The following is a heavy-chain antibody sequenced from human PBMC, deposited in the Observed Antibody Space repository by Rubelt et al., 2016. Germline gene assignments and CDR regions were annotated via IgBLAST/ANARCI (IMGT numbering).Heavy chain of an antibody. CDR2: ITSSSTFI. Sequence: GLQWVASITSSSTFIYYSDSMEGRFIISRDNAKNSLYLQMHSLRAEDTAVYYCAKDPKRNVVAVCTHLLNWFDPWGQGTLVTVSS. CDR3: AKDPKRNVVAVCTHLLNWFDP. V-gene: IGHV3-21*01. J-gene: IGHJ5*02. D-gene: IGHD2-15*01.